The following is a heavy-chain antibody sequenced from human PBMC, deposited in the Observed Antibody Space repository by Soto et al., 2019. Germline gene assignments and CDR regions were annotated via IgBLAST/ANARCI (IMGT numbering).Heavy chain of an antibody. CDR1: GCTFSAYA. Sequence: AVGPLRLPCEGSGCTFSAYARNWVRQAPGKGLEWVSYISSRSDTLYYADSVNGRFTISRDNAKNSVYLQVNNLRDEDTAVYCCARDWDIVILSVPIPNYNYGMDVWGQGTTVTVSS. CDR2: ISSRSDTL. D-gene: IGHD2-15*01. CDR3: ARDWDIVILSVPIPNYNYGMDV. V-gene: IGHV3-48*02. J-gene: IGHJ6*02.